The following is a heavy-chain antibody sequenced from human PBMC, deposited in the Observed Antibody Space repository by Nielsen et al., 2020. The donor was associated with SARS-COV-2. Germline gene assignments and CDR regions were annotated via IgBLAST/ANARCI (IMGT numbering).Heavy chain of an antibody. CDR2: ISYDGRDK. J-gene: IGHJ6*02. Sequence: WIRQPPGKGLEWVAVISYDGRDKKHADSVKGRFTISRDNSKNTLYLQMNSLRAEDTAVYYCARGCRLSSTSCYSDYYYGMDVWGQGTTVTVSS. D-gene: IGHD2-2*01. CDR3: ARGCRLSSTSCYSDYYYGMDV. V-gene: IGHV3-33*05.